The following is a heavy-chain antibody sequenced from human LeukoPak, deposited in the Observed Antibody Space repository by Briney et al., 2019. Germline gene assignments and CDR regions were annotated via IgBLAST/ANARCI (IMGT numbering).Heavy chain of an antibody. D-gene: IGHD2-2*01. V-gene: IGHV4-34*01. CDR3: ARRFRIGYCSSTSCYGVHNWFDP. Sequence: KPSETLSLTCAVYGGSFSGYYWSWIRQPPGKGLEWIGEINHSGSTNYNPSLKSRVTISVDTSKNQFSLKPSSVTAADTAVYYCARRFRIGYCSSTSCYGVHNWFDPWGQGTLVTVSS. J-gene: IGHJ5*02. CDR1: GGSFSGYY. CDR2: INHSGST.